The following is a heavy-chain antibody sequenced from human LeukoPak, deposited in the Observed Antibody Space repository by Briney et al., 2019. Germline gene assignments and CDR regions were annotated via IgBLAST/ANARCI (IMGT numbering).Heavy chain of an antibody. V-gene: IGHV1-69*05. J-gene: IGHJ4*02. CDR3: ASPRVAGFDFDY. CDR2: IIPIFGTA. D-gene: IGHD6-19*01. Sequence: ASVKVSCKASGGTFSSYAISWVRQAPGQGLEWMGGIIPIFGTANYAQKFQGRVTITTNESTSTAYMELSSLRSEDTGVYYCASPRVAGFDFDYWGQGTLVTVSS. CDR1: GGTFSSYA.